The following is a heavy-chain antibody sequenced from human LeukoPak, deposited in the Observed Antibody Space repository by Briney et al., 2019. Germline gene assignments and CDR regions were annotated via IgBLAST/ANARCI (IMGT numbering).Heavy chain of an antibody. V-gene: IGHV3-23*01. J-gene: IGHJ4*02. CDR1: EFTFSSYA. CDR3: ARVWGYRNGFDY. D-gene: IGHD5-12*01. Sequence: AGGSLRLSCAASEFTFSSYAMSWVRQALGTGLEWVSTISGSGGSTYYADSVKGRFTISRDNSKNSLYLQMNSLRDEDTAVYYCARVWGYRNGFDYWGQGTLVTVSS. CDR2: ISGSGGST.